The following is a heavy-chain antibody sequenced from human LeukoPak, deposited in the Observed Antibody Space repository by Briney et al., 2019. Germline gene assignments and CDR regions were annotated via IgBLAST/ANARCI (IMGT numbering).Heavy chain of an antibody. CDR1: GGSISSYY. CDR3: ARVQQQLVNYYYYMDV. CDR2: IYTSGST. D-gene: IGHD6-13*01. J-gene: IGHJ6*03. Sequence: SETLSLTCTVSGGSISSYYWSWIRQPAGKGLEWIGRIYTSGSTNYNPSLKSRVTISVDTSKNQFSLKLSSVTAADTAVYYCARVQQQLVNYYYYMDVWGKGTTVTISS. V-gene: IGHV4-4*07.